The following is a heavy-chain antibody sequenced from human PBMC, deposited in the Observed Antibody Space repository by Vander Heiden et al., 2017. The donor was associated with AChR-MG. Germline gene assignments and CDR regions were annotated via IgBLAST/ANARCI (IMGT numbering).Heavy chain of an antibody. V-gene: IGHV3-23*01. CDR2: ISGSGGST. D-gene: IGHD3-3*01. CDR3: AKDADRVGYYDFWSGYYSGDYYYYYMDV. Sequence: EVQLLESGGGLVQPGGSLRLSCAASGFTFSSYAMRWVRQAPGNGLEWVSAISGSGGSTYYADSVKGRFTISRDNSKNTLYLQMNSLRAEDTAVYYCAKDADRVGYYDFWSGYYSGDYYYYYMDVWGKGTTVTVSS. CDR1: GFTFSSYA. J-gene: IGHJ6*03.